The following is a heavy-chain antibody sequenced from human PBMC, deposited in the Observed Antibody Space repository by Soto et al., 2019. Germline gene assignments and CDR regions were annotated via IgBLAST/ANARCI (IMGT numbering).Heavy chain of an antibody. CDR2: IYHSGST. Sequence: SETLSLTCAVSGGSISSGGYSWSWIRQPPGKGLEWIGYIYHSGSTYYNPSLKSRVTISVDRSKNQFSLKLSSVTAADTAVYYCAIALILTGYYIHDAFDIWGQGTMVTVSS. J-gene: IGHJ3*02. CDR1: GGSISSGGYS. V-gene: IGHV4-30-2*02. D-gene: IGHD3-9*01. CDR3: AIALILTGYYIHDAFDI.